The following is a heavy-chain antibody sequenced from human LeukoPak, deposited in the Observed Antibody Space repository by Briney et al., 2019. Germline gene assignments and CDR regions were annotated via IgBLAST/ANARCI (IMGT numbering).Heavy chain of an antibody. CDR3: ARVHCSGGSCYPDY. J-gene: IGHJ4*02. V-gene: IGHV1-2*06. Sequence: ASVKVSCKASGYTFTGCYMHWVRQAPGQGLEWMGRINPNSGGTNYAQKFQGRVTMTRDTSISTAYMELSRLRSDDTAVYYCARVHCSGGSCYPDYWGQGTLVTVSS. CDR1: GYTFTGCY. D-gene: IGHD2-15*01. CDR2: INPNSGGT.